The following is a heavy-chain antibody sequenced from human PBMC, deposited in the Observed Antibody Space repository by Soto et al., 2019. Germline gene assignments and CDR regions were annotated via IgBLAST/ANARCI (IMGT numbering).Heavy chain of an antibody. CDR2: IYYSGST. CDR3: AREGGEYYDSSGYWHHWFDP. J-gene: IGHJ5*02. V-gene: IGHV4-30-4*01. CDR1: GGSISGGGYY. Sequence: PSETLALTWTVSGGSISGGGYYWIWIRQPPGKVLEWIGYIYYSGSTYYNPSLKSRVTISVDTSRNQFSLKLSSVTAADTAVYFCAREGGEYYDSSGYWHHWFDPWGQGTLVTVSS. D-gene: IGHD3-22*01.